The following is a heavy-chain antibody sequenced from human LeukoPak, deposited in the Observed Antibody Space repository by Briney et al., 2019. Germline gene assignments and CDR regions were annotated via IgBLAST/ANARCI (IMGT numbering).Heavy chain of an antibody. Sequence: PSETLSLTCTVSGYSISSGYYWGWIRQPAAKGLEWIGRIHTRGSTTYNPSLGSRVTMSGDTSKNQFSLTVSSVTAADTAVYYCAREGYTSSSGFDSWGRGTLVTVSS. CDR1: GYSISSGYY. CDR2: IHTRGST. J-gene: IGHJ4*02. V-gene: IGHV4-4*07. D-gene: IGHD2-15*01. CDR3: AREGYTSSSGFDS.